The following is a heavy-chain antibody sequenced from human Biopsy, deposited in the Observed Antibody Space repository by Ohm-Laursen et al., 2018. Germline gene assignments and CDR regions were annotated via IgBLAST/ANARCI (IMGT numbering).Heavy chain of an antibody. CDR3: AADINVWNVNY. V-gene: IGHV1-24*01. D-gene: IGHD1-1*01. Sequence: SVKVSCKASGYTFTELSMHWGRQAPGKGLEWMGGFAPENGKTVYAQNFQARVSMTEDTSTDTAYMELRSLRSEDTAVYYCAADINVWNVNYWGQGTQVTVSS. J-gene: IGHJ4*02. CDR1: GYTFTELS. CDR2: FAPENGKT.